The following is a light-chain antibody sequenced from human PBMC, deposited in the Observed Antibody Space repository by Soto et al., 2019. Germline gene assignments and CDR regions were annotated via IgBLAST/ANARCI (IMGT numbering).Light chain of an antibody. CDR1: QSVRSSH. CDR3: QQYSTAPPT. Sequence: EIVLTQSPGTLSLSPGERATLSCRTSQSVRSSHLAWYQQKSGQAPRLLIYGASSRATGIPDRFSGSGSGTDLTLTISRLEPEDFAVYHWQQYSTAPPTFGGGTKVDIK. V-gene: IGKV3-20*01. J-gene: IGKJ4*01. CDR2: GAS.